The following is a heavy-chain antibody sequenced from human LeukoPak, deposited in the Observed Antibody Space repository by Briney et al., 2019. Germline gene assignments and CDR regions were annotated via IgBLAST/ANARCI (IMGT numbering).Heavy chain of an antibody. D-gene: IGHD6-6*01. Sequence: SETLSLTCTVFYGSFSGYYWSWIRQPPGKGLEWIGENNHSGNTNYNPSLKSRITISADTSKDQFTLKLSSVTAADTALYYCARHGLVAARHAFDIWGQGTMVTVSS. CDR3: ARHGLVAARHAFDI. CDR1: YGSFSGYY. V-gene: IGHV4-34*01. J-gene: IGHJ3*02. CDR2: NNHSGNT.